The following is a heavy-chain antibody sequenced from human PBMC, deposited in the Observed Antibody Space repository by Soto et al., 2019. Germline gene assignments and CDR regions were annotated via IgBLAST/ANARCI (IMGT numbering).Heavy chain of an antibody. Sequence: GGSLRLSCAASGFTFSSYAMHWVRQAPGKGLEWVAVISYDGSNKYYADSVKGRFTISRDNSKNTLYLQMNSLRAEDTAVYYCARDDGLRFLEWLDPYYGMDVWGQGTTVTVSS. J-gene: IGHJ6*02. D-gene: IGHD3-3*01. CDR3: ARDDGLRFLEWLDPYYGMDV. CDR1: GFTFSSYA. V-gene: IGHV3-30-3*01. CDR2: ISYDGSNK.